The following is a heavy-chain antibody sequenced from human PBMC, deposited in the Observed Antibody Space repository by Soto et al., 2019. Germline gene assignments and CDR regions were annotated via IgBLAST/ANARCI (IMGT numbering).Heavy chain of an antibody. CDR3: ARDGDSGIHYFDH. J-gene: IGHJ4*02. D-gene: IGHD3-10*01. CDR1: GGSISSFY. CDR2: IYTSGST. Sequence: QVQLQESGPGLVKPSETLSLTCTVSGGSISSFYWNWIRQPAGKGLEWIGRIYTSGSTNYNPSLKSRVTMSVDTSKTQFSLKLSSVTAADTAVYYCARDGDSGIHYFDHWGQGTLGTVSS. V-gene: IGHV4-4*07.